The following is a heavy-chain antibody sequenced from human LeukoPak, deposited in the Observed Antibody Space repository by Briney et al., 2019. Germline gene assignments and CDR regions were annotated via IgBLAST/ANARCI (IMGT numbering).Heavy chain of an antibody. CDR2: IYYSGST. Sequence: PSETLPLTCTVSGYFISSGYYWGWIRQPPGKGLEWIGYIYYSGSTNYNPSLKSRVTISVDTSKNQFSLKLTSVTAADTAVYYCARTTEGGYTYGYFYYYCMDVWGKGTTVTISS. V-gene: IGHV4-38-2*02. CDR3: ARTTEGGYTYGYFYYYCMDV. J-gene: IGHJ6*03. CDR1: GYFISSGYY. D-gene: IGHD5-18*01.